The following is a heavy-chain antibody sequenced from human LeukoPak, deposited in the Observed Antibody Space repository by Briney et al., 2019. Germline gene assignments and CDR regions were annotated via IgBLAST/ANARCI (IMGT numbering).Heavy chain of an antibody. Sequence: PSETLSLTCAVYGGSFSGYYWSWIRQPPGKGLEWIGEINHSGSTNYNSSLKSRVTISVDTSKNQFSLKLSSVTAADTAVYYCARTCAGTSRIDYWGQGTLVTVSS. V-gene: IGHV4-34*01. CDR3: ARTCAGTSRIDY. J-gene: IGHJ4*02. D-gene: IGHD3-10*02. CDR1: GGSFSGYY. CDR2: INHSGST.